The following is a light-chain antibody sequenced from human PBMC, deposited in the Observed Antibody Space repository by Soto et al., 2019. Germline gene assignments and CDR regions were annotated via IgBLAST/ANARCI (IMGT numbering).Light chain of an antibody. V-gene: IGKV1-5*01. CDR2: DAS. CDR3: QQYNSYSRGS. Sequence: DIQMTQSPSTLSASVGDTVTLTCRASQSVGRWLAWYQQKSGKAPKVLIYDASTLESGVPSRFSGSGSGTEFTLTIYSLQPDDFATYYCQQYNSYSRGSFGQGTRLDIK. CDR1: QSVGRW. J-gene: IGKJ5*01.